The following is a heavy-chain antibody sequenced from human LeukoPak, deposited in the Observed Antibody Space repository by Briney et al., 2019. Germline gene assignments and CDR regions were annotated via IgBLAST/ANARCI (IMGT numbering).Heavy chain of an antibody. CDR3: ARGLAVPDSYYFDY. CDR2: IYSGGNT. D-gene: IGHD6-19*01. J-gene: IGHJ4*02. CDR1: GFTVSTNY. Sequence: GGSPRLSCAASGFTVSTNYMSWVRQAPGKGLEWVSVIYSGGNTYYADSVKGRFTISRDNSKNTLFLQMNSLRAEDTAVYYCARGLAVPDSYYFDYWGQGTLVTVSS. V-gene: IGHV3-53*01.